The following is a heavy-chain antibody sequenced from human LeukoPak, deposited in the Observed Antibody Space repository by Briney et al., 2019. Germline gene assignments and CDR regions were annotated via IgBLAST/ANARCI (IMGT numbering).Heavy chain of an antibody. J-gene: IGHJ4*02. CDR2: FDPEDGET. CDR3: TINLRDY. V-gene: IGHV1-24*01. Sequence: ASVKVSCKVSGYTLTKLSMHWVRLTTGEGLQWMGGFDPEDGETTYAQRFRGRLTMTEDTSADTVYMELSSLRSEDTAIYFCTINLRDYWGQGTLVTVSS. CDR1: GYTLTKLS.